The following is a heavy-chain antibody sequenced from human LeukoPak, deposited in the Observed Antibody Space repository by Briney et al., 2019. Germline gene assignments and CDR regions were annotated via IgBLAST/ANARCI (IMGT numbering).Heavy chain of an antibody. J-gene: IGHJ4*02. Sequence: PGGSLTLSCAASGFAFNTYSMNWVRQAPGKGLEWISYISSINSGEYYADSVKGRFSISRDNAKNSLYLQMNSLRAEDTAVYYCARTDSSGYYYFARGQGTLVTVSS. D-gene: IGHD3-22*01. CDR3: ARTDSSGYYYFA. CDR1: GFAFNTYS. CDR2: ISSINSGE. V-gene: IGHV3-48*04.